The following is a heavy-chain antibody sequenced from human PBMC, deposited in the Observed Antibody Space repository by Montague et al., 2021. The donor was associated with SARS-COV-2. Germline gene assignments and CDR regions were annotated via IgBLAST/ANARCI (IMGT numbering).Heavy chain of an antibody. Sequence: SETLSLTCAVYGGSFSGYYWSWIRQPPEKGLEWIGEINQSGGTNNNPSLKSRVIISVDTSKNQFSLKLSSVTAADTAVYHCARRGSSVWGVTVSAELDYRGQGILVIVSS. V-gene: IGHV4-34*01. J-gene: IGHJ4*02. CDR1: GGSFSGYY. D-gene: IGHD3-10*01. CDR2: INQSGGT. CDR3: ARRGSSVWGVTVSAELDY.